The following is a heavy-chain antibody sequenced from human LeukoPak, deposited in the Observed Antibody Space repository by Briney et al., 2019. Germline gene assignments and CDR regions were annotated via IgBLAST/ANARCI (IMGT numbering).Heavy chain of an antibody. CDR2: IYYRGST. J-gene: IGHJ3*02. Sequence: SETLSLTCTVSGGSISSYYWSWIRQPPGKGLEWIGYIYYRGSTNYNPSLKSRVTISVDTSKNQFSPKLSSVTAADTAVYYCARERKYYDFWSGYVTDAFDIWGQGTMVTVSS. D-gene: IGHD3-3*01. V-gene: IGHV4-59*01. CDR3: ARERKYYDFWSGYVTDAFDI. CDR1: GGSISSYY.